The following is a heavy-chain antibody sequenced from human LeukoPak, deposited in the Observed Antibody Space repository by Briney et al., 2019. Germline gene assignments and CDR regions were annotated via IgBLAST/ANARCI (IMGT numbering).Heavy chain of an antibody. CDR3: ASDTVDTAVGIDY. V-gene: IGHV3-7*02. D-gene: IGHD5-18*01. Sequence: GGSLRLSCAASGFTLSSYRMSWVRQAPGKGLEWVANINRDGSEKYYVDSVKGRFTISRDNAKNSLYLQMNSLRAEDTSVYYCASDTVDTAVGIDYWGQGTLVTVSS. J-gene: IGHJ4*02. CDR2: INRDGSEK. CDR1: GFTLSSYR.